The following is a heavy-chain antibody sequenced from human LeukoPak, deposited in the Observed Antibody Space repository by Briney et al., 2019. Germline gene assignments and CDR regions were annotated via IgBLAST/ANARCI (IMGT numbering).Heavy chain of an antibody. V-gene: IGHV3-21*01. D-gene: IGHD2-15*01. CDR2: IGIDTTTI. CDR1: GFTFTSHT. CDR3: AREVGSVVVVAATDYYYGMDV. Sequence: GGSLRLSCAASGFTFTSHTMNWVRQAPGKGLEWVSSIGIDTTTIYYADSVKGRFTISRDNAKNSLYLQMNSLRAEDTAVYYCAREVGSVVVVAATDYYYGMDVWGQGTTVTVSS. J-gene: IGHJ6*02.